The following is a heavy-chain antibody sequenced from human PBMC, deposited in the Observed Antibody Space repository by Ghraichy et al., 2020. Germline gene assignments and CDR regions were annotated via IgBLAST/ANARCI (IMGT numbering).Heavy chain of an antibody. V-gene: IGHV4-59*08. J-gene: IGHJ5*02. CDR1: GGSISSYY. CDR2: IYYSGST. D-gene: IGHD3-22*01. CDR3: ARGHYYDNLGDRWFDP. Sequence: SETLSLTCTVSGGSISSYYWSWIRQPPGKGLEWIGYIYYSGSTNYNPSLKSRVTISLDTSKKQFSLKLTSVTAADTAVYYCARGHYYDNLGDRWFDPWGQGILVTVSS.